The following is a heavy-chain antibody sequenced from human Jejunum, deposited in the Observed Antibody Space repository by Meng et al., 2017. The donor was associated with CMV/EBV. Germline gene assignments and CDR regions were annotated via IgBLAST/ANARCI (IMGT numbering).Heavy chain of an antibody. J-gene: IGHJ5*02. CDR1: GYTFTGYY. CDR3: ARGRYELIWGLFDP. Sequence: QVQMVQSGAEWKKPGALVKVSCKASGYTFTGYYIHWVRQAPGQGLEWMGWINPNTGGTKYAQKFQGWVTLTRDTSISTAYMELSRLRSDDTAVYYCARGRYELIWGLFDPWGQGTLVTVSS. CDR2: INPNTGGT. V-gene: IGHV1-2*04. D-gene: IGHD1-1*01.